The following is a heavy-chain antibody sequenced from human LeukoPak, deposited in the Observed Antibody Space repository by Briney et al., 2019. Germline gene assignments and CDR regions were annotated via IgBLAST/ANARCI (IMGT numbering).Heavy chain of an antibody. V-gene: IGHV1-69*01. J-gene: IGHJ4*02. CDR3: AFHCGGDCYSVGTDY. CDR1: GSTFSSYA. CDR2: IVPIFGTA. D-gene: IGHD2-21*02. Sequence: GASVKLSCKASGSTFSSYAISWVRQAPGQGLEWMGGIVPIFGTANYAQKFQGRVTITADGSTSTAYMELSSLRSEDTAVYYCAFHCGGDCYSVGTDYWGQGTLVTVSS.